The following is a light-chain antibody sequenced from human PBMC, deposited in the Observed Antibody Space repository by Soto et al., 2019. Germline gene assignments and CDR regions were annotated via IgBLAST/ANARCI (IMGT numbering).Light chain of an antibody. CDR2: DVS. J-gene: IGLJ1*01. CDR3: SSYTSSSPYV. CDR1: SSDVGGYNY. V-gene: IGLV2-14*01. Sequence: ALTQPASVSGSPGQSITISCTGTSSDVGGYNYVSWYQQHPGKAPKLMIYDVSNRPSGVSNRFSGSKSGNTASLTISGLQTEDEADYYCSSYTSSSPYVFGTGTKLTVL.